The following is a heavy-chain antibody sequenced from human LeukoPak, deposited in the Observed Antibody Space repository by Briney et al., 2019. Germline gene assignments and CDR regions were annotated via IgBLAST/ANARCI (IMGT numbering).Heavy chain of an antibody. V-gene: IGHV4-34*01. D-gene: IGHD6-13*01. CDR1: GGSFSGYY. Sequence: SETLSLTCAVYGGSFSGYYWSWIRQPPGKGLEWIGEINHSGSTNYNPSLKSRVTISVDTSKNQFSLKLSSVTAADTAVYYWARGLSSLRDYWGQGTLVTVSS. CDR3: ARGLSSLRDY. J-gene: IGHJ4*02. CDR2: INHSGST.